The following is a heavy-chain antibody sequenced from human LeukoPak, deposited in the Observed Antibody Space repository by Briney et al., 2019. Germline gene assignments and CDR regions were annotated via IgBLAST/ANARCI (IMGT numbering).Heavy chain of an antibody. CDR2: IYYSGST. Sequence: PSETLSLTCTVSGGSISSSSYYWGWIRQPPGKGLEWIGSIYYSGSTYYNPSLKSRVTISVDTSKNQFSLKLSSVTAADTAVYYCARSYHYYDSGETWGQGTLVTVSS. D-gene: IGHD3-22*01. V-gene: IGHV4-39*01. CDR3: ARSYHYYDSGET. CDR1: GGSISSSSYY. J-gene: IGHJ5*02.